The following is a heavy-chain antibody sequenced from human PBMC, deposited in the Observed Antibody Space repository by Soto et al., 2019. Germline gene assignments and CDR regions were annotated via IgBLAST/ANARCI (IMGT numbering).Heavy chain of an antibody. CDR3: ARDRSDQGDYGYYYYMDV. D-gene: IGHD4-17*01. J-gene: IGHJ6*03. Sequence: PSETLSLTCTVSGGSISSGGYYWGWIRQHPGKGLEWIGYIYYSGSTYYNPSLKSRVTISVDTSKNQFSLKLSSVTAADTAVDYFARDRSDQGDYGYYYYMDVWGKGSTVTVS. V-gene: IGHV4-31*03. CDR2: IYYSGST. CDR1: GGSISSGGYY.